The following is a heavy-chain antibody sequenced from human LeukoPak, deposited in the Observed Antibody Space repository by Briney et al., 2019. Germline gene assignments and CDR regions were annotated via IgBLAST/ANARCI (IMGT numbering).Heavy chain of an antibody. D-gene: IGHD3-3*01. Sequence: GGSLRLSCGAPGFSFSSYRMNWVRQAPGKALEWVSAIMSNSRNIYYADSVKGRFTISRDNAKNSLYLQLSSLRAEDTAVYYCATTRAPSNGRVLYYMDVWGKGTTVSVSS. CDR2: IMSNSRNI. CDR3: ATTRAPSNGRVLYYMDV. J-gene: IGHJ6*03. V-gene: IGHV3-21*01. CDR1: GFSFSSYR.